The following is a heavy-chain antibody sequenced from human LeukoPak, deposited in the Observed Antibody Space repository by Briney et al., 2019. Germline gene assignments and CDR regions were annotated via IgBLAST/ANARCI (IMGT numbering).Heavy chain of an antibody. CDR2: ISSSSIYI. V-gene: IGHV3-21*01. D-gene: IGHD2-15*01. J-gene: IGHJ3*02. CDR1: GFTFSSYE. Sequence: GGSLRLSCAASGFTFSSYEMNWVRQAPGKGLEWVSSISSSSIYIYYADSLKGRFTISRDNAKNSLYLQMNGLRAQDTAVYYCARDQILGYCSGGSCPPDAFDIWGQGTMVTVSS. CDR3: ARDQILGYCSGGSCPPDAFDI.